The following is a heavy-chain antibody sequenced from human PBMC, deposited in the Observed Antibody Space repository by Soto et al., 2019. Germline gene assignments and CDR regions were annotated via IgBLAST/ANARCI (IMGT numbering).Heavy chain of an antibody. V-gene: IGHV3-30-3*01. J-gene: IGHJ4*02. D-gene: IGHD6-19*01. CDR2: ISYDGSNK. Sequence: PXGSLRLSCTASGFTFSSYAMHWGREAPGKGLEWVAVISYDGSNKYYADSVKGRFTISRDNSKNTMYLQMNSLRVEDTAVYYCARTYSSGWYGDLDYWGQGTLVTVSS. CDR1: GFTFSSYA. CDR3: ARTYSSGWYGDLDY.